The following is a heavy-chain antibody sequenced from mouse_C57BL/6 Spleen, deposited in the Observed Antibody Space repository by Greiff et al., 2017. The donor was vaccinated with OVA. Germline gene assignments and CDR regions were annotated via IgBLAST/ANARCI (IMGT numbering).Heavy chain of an antibody. CDR2: IWCGGST. V-gene: IGHV2-2*01. D-gene: IGHD2-1*01. CDR1: GFSLTSYG. Sequence: QVHVKQSGPGLVQPSQSLSITCTVSGFSLTSYGVHWVRQSPGKGLEWLGVIWCGGSTDYNAAFISRLSISTDNSKSKVLFKKNSLQADDTTIYYCARRGYGNYDWFAYWGQGTLVTVSA. J-gene: IGHJ3*01. CDR3: ARRGYGNYDWFAY.